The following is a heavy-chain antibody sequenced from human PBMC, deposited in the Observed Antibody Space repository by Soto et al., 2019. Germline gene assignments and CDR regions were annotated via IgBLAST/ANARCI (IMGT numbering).Heavy chain of an antibody. D-gene: IGHD2-15*01. V-gene: IGHV3-7*05. CDR2: IKQDGNEK. J-gene: IGHJ4*02. CDR3: ARDWTPLDY. CDR1: GFTFRSYW. Sequence: EVQLVESGGGLVQPGGSLRLSCAASGFTFRSYWMSWVRQAPGKGLEWVANIKQDGNEKYYVDSVKGRFTISRDNAKNSLYLQMTSLRAEDTAVYYCARDWTPLDYWGQGTLVAVSS.